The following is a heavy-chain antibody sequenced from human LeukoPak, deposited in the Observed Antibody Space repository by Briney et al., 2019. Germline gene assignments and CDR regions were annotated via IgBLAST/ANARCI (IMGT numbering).Heavy chain of an antibody. J-gene: IGHJ6*03. CDR2: IYYSGST. Sequence: SETLSLTCTVSEASISSNSYYWGWIRQPPGRGLEWIGSIYYSGSTYYNPSLKSRNTISVDTSKNQFSLKLSSVTAADTAMYYCARVKDPGGYYYYYYMDVWGKGTTVTVSS. V-gene: IGHV4-39*01. D-gene: IGHD3-16*01. CDR3: ARVKDPGGYYYYYYMDV. CDR1: EASISSNSYY.